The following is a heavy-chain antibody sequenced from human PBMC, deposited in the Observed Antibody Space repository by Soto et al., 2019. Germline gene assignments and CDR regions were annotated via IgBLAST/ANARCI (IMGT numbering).Heavy chain of an antibody. CDR1: GYTFTSYG. D-gene: IGHD5-18*01. J-gene: IGHJ3*02. V-gene: IGHV1-18*04. Sequence: ASVKVSCKASGYTFTSYGISWVRQAPGQGLEWMGWISAYNGNTNYAQKLQGRVTMTRDTSISTAYMELSRLRSDDTAVYYCASIGYRDAFDIWGQGTMVTVSS. CDR3: ASIGYRDAFDI. CDR2: ISAYNGNT.